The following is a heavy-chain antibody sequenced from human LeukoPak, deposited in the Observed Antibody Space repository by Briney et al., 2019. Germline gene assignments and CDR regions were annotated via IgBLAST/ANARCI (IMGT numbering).Heavy chain of an antibody. J-gene: IGHJ5*02. CDR2: IRYDGSNK. D-gene: IGHD3-10*01. CDR3: AKDLKMLWLGEAHWFDP. Sequence: TGGSLRVCCAASGFIFSSYGMHWVRQAPGKGLERVAFIRYDGSNKYYADSVKGRFTISRDNSKNTLYLQMNSLRAEDTAVYYCAKDLKMLWLGEAHWFDPWAREPWSPSPQ. V-gene: IGHV3-30*02. CDR1: GFIFSSYG.